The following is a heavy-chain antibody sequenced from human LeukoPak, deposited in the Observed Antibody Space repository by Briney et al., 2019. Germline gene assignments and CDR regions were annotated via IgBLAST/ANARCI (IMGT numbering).Heavy chain of an antibody. V-gene: IGHV4-4*07. J-gene: IGHJ3*01. CDR1: RGSITSYS. CDR2: IFVDGRT. Sequence: SETLSLTCNVSRGSITSYSWTWIRQPVGKGLEWIGRIFVDGRTNYNPSLKSRVTLSIDTSKNQFSLNVKSVIAADAAVYYCCYGSGTFFNDAFDFWGQGTMVTVSS. D-gene: IGHD3-10*01. CDR3: CYGSGTFFNDAFDF.